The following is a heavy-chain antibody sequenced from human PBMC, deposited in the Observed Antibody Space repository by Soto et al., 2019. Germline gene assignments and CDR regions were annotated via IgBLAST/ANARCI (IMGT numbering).Heavy chain of an antibody. Sequence: GQLQESGPGLVKPSQTLSLTCTVSGGSISKGGYYWSWIRQHPGKGLEWIWYIYYSGSTYYHPALKSRVTIAVDTSKNQFSLKLSSVTAADTAVYYCAIYDSSGSRGFQHWGQGTLVTVSS. V-gene: IGHV4-31*03. D-gene: IGHD3-22*01. CDR3: AIYDSSGSRGFQH. CDR1: GGSISKGGYY. J-gene: IGHJ1*01. CDR2: IYYSGST.